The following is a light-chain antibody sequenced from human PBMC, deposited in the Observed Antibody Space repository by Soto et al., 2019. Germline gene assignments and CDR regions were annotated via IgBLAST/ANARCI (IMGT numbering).Light chain of an antibody. J-gene: IGKJ1*01. V-gene: IGKV1-17*01. CDR1: QGIGSD. CDR3: LQHNSYPRT. CDR2: AAS. Sequence: DIQMTQSPSSLSASVGDRVTITCRASQGIGSDLGWYQQKPGKAPKRLIYAASSLQSGVPSRFRGRGSGTEFTLTISSLQPEDFATYYCLQHNSYPRTFGQGTKVDIK.